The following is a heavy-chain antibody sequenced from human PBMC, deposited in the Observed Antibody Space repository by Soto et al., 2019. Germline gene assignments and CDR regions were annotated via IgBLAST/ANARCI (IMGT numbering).Heavy chain of an antibody. CDR1: GYSFTSYW. CDR2: IYPGDSDT. CDR3: KCHEAYSCGAGRDISHWYYGMDV. D-gene: IGHD3-9*01. V-gene: IGHV5-51*01. Sequence: PGESLKISCKGSGYSFTSYWIGWVRQMPGKGLEWMGIIYPGDSDTRYSPSFQGQVTISADKSISTAYLQWSSLKASDTAMYYCKCHEAYSCGAGRDISHWYYGMDVWGQGTTVTVSS. J-gene: IGHJ6*02.